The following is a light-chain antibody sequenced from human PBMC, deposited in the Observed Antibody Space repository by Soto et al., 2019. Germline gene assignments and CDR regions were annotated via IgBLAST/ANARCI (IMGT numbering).Light chain of an antibody. J-gene: IGLJ3*02. CDR3: SSFTSINTWV. V-gene: IGLV2-14*01. CDR2: EVS. CDR1: SSDVGGYNY. Sequence: QSVLTQPASVSGSPGQSITISCTGTSSDVGGYNYVSWYQQHPGKAPKLMIYEVSNRPSGVSNRFSGSKSDNTASLTISGLQAEDEADYYCSSFTSINTWVFGGGTKLTVL.